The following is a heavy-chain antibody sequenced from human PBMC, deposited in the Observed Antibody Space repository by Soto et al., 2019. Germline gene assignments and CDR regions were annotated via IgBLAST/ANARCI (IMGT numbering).Heavy chain of an antibody. J-gene: IGHJ4*02. V-gene: IGHV1-46*01. CDR1: GYTFTSYY. CDR3: ARGCIVGATPWLYYFDY. D-gene: IGHD1-26*01. CDR2: INPSGGST. Sequence: ASVKVSCKASGYTFTSYYMHWVRQAPGQGLEWMGIINPSGGSTSYAQKFQGRVTMTRDTSTSTVYMELSSLRSEDTAVYYCARGCIVGATPWLYYFDYWGQGTLVTVSS.